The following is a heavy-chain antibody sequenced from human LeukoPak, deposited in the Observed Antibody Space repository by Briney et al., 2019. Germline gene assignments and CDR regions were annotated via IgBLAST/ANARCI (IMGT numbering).Heavy chain of an antibody. CDR2: INHNGST. D-gene: IGHD5-24*01. V-gene: IGHV4-34*01. Sequence: SETLSLTCAVYGGSFSGYYWSWIRQPPGKGLEWIGEINHNGSTNYNPSLKSRVTISVDTSKNQFSLKLSSVTAADTAVYYCARARRMATRFFDYWGQGTLVTVSS. J-gene: IGHJ4*02. CDR3: ARARRMATRFFDY. CDR1: GGSFSGYY.